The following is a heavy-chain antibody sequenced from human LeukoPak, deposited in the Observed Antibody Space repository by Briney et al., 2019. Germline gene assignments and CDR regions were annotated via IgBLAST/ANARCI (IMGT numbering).Heavy chain of an antibody. J-gene: IGHJ4*02. Sequence: GGSLRLSCAASGFTFSSYAMSWVRQAPGKGLEWVSAISGSGGSTYYADSVKGRFTISRDNSKNTLYLQMNSLRAEDTAVYYCAKDPGDYDILTGYSSFDYWGQGTLVTVSS. CDR2: ISGSGGST. CDR1: GFTFSSYA. V-gene: IGHV3-23*01. CDR3: AKDPGDYDILTGYSSFDY. D-gene: IGHD3-9*01.